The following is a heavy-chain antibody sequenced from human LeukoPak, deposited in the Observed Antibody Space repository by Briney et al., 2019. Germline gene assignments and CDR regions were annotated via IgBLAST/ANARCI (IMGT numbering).Heavy chain of an antibody. V-gene: IGHV3-23*01. CDR3: ARDASYCSSTSCYYYYYYYMDV. Sequence: GGSLRLSCEASGFIFSSYVMGWVRQAPGKGLEWVSSISVGGGDTFTADSVKGRFTISRDNSKNTLYLQMNSLRAEDTAVYYCARDASYCSSTSCYYYYYYYMDVWGKGTTVTVSS. D-gene: IGHD2-2*01. CDR1: GFIFSSYV. J-gene: IGHJ6*03. CDR2: ISVGGGDT.